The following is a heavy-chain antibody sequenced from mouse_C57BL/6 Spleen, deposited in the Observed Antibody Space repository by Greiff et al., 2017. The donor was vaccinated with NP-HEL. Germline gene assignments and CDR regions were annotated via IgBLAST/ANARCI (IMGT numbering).Heavy chain of an antibody. CDR1: GYSITSGYY. J-gene: IGHJ2*01. CDR2: ISYDGSN. V-gene: IGHV3-6*01. CDR3: ARGGYPVYFDY. D-gene: IGHD3-1*01. Sequence: EVKLMESGPGLVKPSQSLSLTCSVTGYSITSGYYWNWIRQFPGNKLEWMGYISYDGSNNYNPSLKNRISITRDTSKNQFFLKLNSVTTEDTATYYCARGGYPVYFDYWGQGTTLTVSS.